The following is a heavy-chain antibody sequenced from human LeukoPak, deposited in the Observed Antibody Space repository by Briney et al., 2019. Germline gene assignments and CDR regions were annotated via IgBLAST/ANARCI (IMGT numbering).Heavy chain of an antibody. CDR2: ISGSGGST. J-gene: IGHJ3*02. Sequence: PGGSLRLSCAASGFTFSSYGMNWVRQAPGKGLEWVSAISGSGGSTYYADSVKGRFTISRDNSKNTLYLQMNSLRAEDTAVYYCANCGYNPKFDAFDIWGQGTMVTVSS. CDR3: ANCGYNPKFDAFDI. V-gene: IGHV3-23*01. CDR1: GFTFSSYG. D-gene: IGHD5-24*01.